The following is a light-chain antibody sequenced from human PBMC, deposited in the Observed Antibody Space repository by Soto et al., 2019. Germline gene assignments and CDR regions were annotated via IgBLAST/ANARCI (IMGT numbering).Light chain of an antibody. Sequence: QSALTQPASVSGCPGQSITISCTGTSNDIGTYRYVSWYQQHPGKVPKLIIFEVSDRPSGVSHRFSGSKSGNTASLTISGIQAEDEADYYCTSYTTSSTLVFGGGTKLTVL. V-gene: IGLV2-14*01. CDR3: TSYTTSSTLV. J-gene: IGLJ3*02. CDR2: EVS. CDR1: SNDIGTYRY.